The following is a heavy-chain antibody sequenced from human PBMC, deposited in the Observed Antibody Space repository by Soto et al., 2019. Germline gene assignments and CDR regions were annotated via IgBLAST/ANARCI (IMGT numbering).Heavy chain of an antibody. CDR3: AKDPRGYCSGGSCYPYYFDY. J-gene: IGHJ4*02. V-gene: IGHV3-9*01. CDR2: ISWNSGSI. Sequence: EVQLVESGGGLVQPGRSLRLSCAASGFTFDDYAMHWVRQAPGKGLEWVSGISWNSGSIGYADSVKGRFTISRDNAKNSLDLQMNSLRAEDTALYYCAKDPRGYCSGGSCYPYYFDYWGQGTLVTVSS. D-gene: IGHD2-15*01. CDR1: GFTFDDYA.